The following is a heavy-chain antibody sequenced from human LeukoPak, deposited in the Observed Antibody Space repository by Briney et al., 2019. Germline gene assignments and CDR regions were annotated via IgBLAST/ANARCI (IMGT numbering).Heavy chain of an antibody. CDR2: INQDGSEK. D-gene: IGHD3-10*01. CDR3: ARDITMVRGVYDY. CDR1: GFTYRTYW. J-gene: IGHJ4*02. Sequence: GGSLRLSCVASGFTYRTYWMDWVRQAPGKGLEWVANINQDGSEKSHVDSVKGRFTISRDNAKNSLYLQMTSLRAEDTAVYYCARDITMVRGVYDYWGQGTLVTVSS. V-gene: IGHV3-7*01.